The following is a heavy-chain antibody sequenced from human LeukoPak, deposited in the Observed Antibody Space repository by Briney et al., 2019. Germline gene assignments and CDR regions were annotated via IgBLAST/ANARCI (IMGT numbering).Heavy chain of an antibody. Sequence: GGSLRLSCAASGFTFDKYSMNWVRQAPGKGLEWVSHISSASITIYYADSVKGRFTISRDNAKSSLYLHMTSLRAEDTALYYCARDYYRSGSYAVDFWDQGTLVTVSS. D-gene: IGHD3-10*01. V-gene: IGHV3-48*01. CDR1: GFTFDKYS. CDR3: ARDYYRSGSYAVDF. CDR2: ISSASITI. J-gene: IGHJ4*02.